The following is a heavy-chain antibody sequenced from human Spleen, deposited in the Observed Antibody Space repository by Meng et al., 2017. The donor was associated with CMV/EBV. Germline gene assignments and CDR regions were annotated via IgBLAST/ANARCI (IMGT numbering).Heavy chain of an antibody. CDR3: ARDDVGGWLQEGEYFYYYGMDV. CDR2: IYSGGST. CDR1: GFTVSSNY. J-gene: IGHJ6*02. D-gene: IGHD5-24*01. Sequence: GESLKISCAASGFTVSSNYMSWVRPAPGKGLEWVSVIYSGGSTYYADSVKGRFTISRDNSKNTLYLQMNSLRAEDTAVYYCARDDVGGWLQEGEYFYYYGMDVWGRGTTVTVSS. V-gene: IGHV3-53*01.